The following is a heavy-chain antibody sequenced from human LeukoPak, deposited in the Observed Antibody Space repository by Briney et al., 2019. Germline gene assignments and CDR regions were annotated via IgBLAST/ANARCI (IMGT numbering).Heavy chain of an antibody. CDR1: GFTFSNYA. V-gene: IGHV3-23*01. D-gene: IGHD1-26*01. CDR2: ITAGGRST. J-gene: IGHJ4*02. Sequence: GGSLRLSCAASGFTFSNYAMSWVREAPGKGLEWLSIITAGGRSTYYAASVKGRFTVSRDISKNTLYLQMNSLRAGDTAVYYCARGGNYWDYWGQGTLVTVSS. CDR3: ARGGNYWDY.